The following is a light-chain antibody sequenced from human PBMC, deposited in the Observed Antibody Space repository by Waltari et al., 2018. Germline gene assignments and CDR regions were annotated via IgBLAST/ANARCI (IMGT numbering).Light chain of an antibody. Sequence: SYVLTQPPSVSVAPGQTARLPCGGNNIGSNAVHWYQLKPGQAPILVMYDDNYRPSGIPDRFSGSNSGDTAALGISRVEAGDEADYYWQVWDNDSKHYVFGTGTTVTVL. CDR1: NIGSNA. CDR3: QVWDNDSKHYV. CDR2: DDN. J-gene: IGLJ1*01. V-gene: IGLV3-21*02.